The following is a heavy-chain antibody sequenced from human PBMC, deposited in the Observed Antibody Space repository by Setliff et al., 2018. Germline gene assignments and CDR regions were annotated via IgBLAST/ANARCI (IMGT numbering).Heavy chain of an antibody. V-gene: IGHV4-39*07. CDR2: VYYSGYT. CDR3: ARVDFTMIQGVIGH. D-gene: IGHD3-10*01. CDR1: GGSVSSASHY. J-gene: IGHJ1*01. Sequence: PSETLSLTCTVSGGSVSSASHYWGWIRQAPGKAMEWIGSVYYSGYTYYKPSLQSRVTMSVDTSKNQFSLKLTSVTAADTAVYYCARVDFTMIQGVIGHWGQGTLVTSP.